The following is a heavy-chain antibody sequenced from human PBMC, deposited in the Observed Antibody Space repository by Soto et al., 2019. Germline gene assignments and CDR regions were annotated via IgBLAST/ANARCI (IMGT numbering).Heavy chain of an antibody. D-gene: IGHD3-16*01. J-gene: IGHJ4*02. CDR3: AKDGDGGWHFDH. V-gene: IGHV1-69*13. CDR2: IIPIFGTA. Sequence: SVKVSCKASGGTFSSYAISWVRQAPGQGLEWMGGIIPIFGTANYAQKFQGRVTITADESTSTAYMELSSLRSEDTAVYYCAKDGDGGWHFDHWGQGTLVTVSS. CDR1: GGTFSSYA.